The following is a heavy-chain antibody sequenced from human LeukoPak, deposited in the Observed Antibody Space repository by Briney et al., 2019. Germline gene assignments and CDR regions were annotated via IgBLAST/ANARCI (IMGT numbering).Heavy chain of an antibody. V-gene: IGHV3-21*04. CDR3: ARVPPPIQLERRYDAFDI. CDR2: INNVGSHI. D-gene: IGHD1-1*01. CDR1: GFTFSSSA. J-gene: IGHJ3*02. Sequence: GGSLRLSCAASGFTFSSSAMNWVRQAPGKGLEWVSSINNVGSHIYYADSVKGRFTISRDNSKNTLYLQMSSLRAEDTAMYYCARVPPPIQLERRYDAFDIWGQGTMVTVSS.